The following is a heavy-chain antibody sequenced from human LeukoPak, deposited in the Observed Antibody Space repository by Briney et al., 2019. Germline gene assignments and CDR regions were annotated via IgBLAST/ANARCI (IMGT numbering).Heavy chain of an antibody. CDR1: GGSISGYY. D-gene: IGHD3-10*01. Sequence: SETLSLTCTVSGGSISGYYWSWIRQPAGQGLEWIGRVYSNGDTRYNPSLKSRVTMSVDTSKNQLSLNLGPVTAADTAVYYCASLRGSGKLIYYYMDVWGKGTTVTVSS. V-gene: IGHV4-4*07. CDR2: VYSNGDT. CDR3: ASLRGSGKLIYYYMDV. J-gene: IGHJ6*03.